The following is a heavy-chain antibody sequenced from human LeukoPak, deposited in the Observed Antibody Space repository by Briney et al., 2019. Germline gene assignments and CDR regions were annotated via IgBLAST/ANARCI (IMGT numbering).Heavy chain of an antibody. Sequence: NSSETLSLTCTVSGGSISSSSYYWGWIRQPPGKGLEWIGSIYYSGSTYYNPSLKSRVTISVDTSKNQFSLKLSSVTAADTAVYYCARGPSSSWPDPPDYWGQGTLVTVSS. V-gene: IGHV4-39*01. CDR1: GGSISSSSYY. CDR3: ARGPSSSWPDPPDY. D-gene: IGHD6-13*01. CDR2: IYYSGST. J-gene: IGHJ4*02.